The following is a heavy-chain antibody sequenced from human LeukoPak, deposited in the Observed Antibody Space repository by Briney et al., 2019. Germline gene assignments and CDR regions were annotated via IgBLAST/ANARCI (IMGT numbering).Heavy chain of an antibody. J-gene: IGHJ5*02. CDR2: INHSGST. Sequence: KSSETLSLTCAVYGGSFSGYYWSWIRQPPGKGLEWIGEINHSGSTNYNPSLKSRVTISVDTSKNQFSLKLSSVTAADTAVYYCARRSIAAAGPFDPWGQGTQVTVSS. CDR3: ARRSIAAAGPFDP. D-gene: IGHD6-13*01. CDR1: GGSFSGYY. V-gene: IGHV4-34*01.